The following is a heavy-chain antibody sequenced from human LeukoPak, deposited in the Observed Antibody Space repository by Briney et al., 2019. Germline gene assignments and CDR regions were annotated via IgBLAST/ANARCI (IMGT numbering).Heavy chain of an antibody. Sequence: ASVKVSCKASGYTFTGYYMHWVRQAPGQGLEWMGWINPNSGGTNYAQEFQGRVTMTRDTSISTAYMELSRLRSDDTAVYYCARDSLSTVTTGPLFDYWGQGTLVTVSS. D-gene: IGHD4-17*01. J-gene: IGHJ4*02. CDR3: ARDSLSTVTTGPLFDY. V-gene: IGHV1-2*02. CDR2: INPNSGGT. CDR1: GYTFTGYY.